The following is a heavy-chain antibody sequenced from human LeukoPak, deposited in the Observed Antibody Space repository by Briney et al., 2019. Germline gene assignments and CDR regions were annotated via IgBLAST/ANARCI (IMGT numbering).Heavy chain of an antibody. CDR3: AKSSGVTHQRGWFDL. V-gene: IGHV3-30*18. CDR1: GFTFSNYG. Sequence: PGGSLRLSCAASGFTFSNYGMHWVRQAPGKGLEWVAVISNDGSNKYSADSVKGRFTISRDNSKNTLYLQMNGLRAEDTAVYYCAKSSGVTHQRGWFDLWGQGTLVTVSS. J-gene: IGHJ5*02. CDR2: ISNDGSNK. D-gene: IGHD1-26*01.